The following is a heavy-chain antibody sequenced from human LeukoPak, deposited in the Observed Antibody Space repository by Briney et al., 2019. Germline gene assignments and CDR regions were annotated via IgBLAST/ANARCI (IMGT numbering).Heavy chain of an antibody. D-gene: IGHD4-17*01. J-gene: IGHJ3*02. Sequence: GGSLRLSCAASGFTFSSYGMHWVRQAPGKGLEWVAFIRYDGSNKYYADSVKGRFTISRDNSKNTLYLQMNSLRAEDTAVYYCAKDLRDYGDYPDAFDIWGQGTMVTVSS. V-gene: IGHV3-30*02. CDR2: IRYDGSNK. CDR3: AKDLRDYGDYPDAFDI. CDR1: GFTFSSYG.